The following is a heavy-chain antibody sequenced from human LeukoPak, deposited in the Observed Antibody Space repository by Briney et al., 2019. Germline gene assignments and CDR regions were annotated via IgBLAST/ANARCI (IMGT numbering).Heavy chain of an antibody. CDR2: IYYSGST. V-gene: IGHV4-39*01. D-gene: IGHD5-18*01. CDR1: GGSISSSSYY. J-gene: IGHJ5*02. CDR3: ARTVVDTAMVTSRWFDP. Sequence: PSETLSLTCTVSGGSISSSSYYWGWIRQPPGKGLEWIGSIYYSGSTYYNPSLKSRVTIYVDTSKNQFSLKLSSVTAADTAVYYCARTVVDTAMVTSRWFDPWGQGTLVTVSS.